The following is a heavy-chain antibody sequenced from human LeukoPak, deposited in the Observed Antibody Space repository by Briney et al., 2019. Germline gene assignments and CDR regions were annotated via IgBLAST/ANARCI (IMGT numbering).Heavy chain of an antibody. CDR1: GFTVSDYY. D-gene: IGHD2-2*01. J-gene: IGHJ5*02. Sequence: PGGSLSHSCEASGFTVSDYYMSWIRQAPGKGLEWVSYISSSGDNTIHADSVKGRFTISRDNAKNSLYLQMNSLRDEDTAVYYCVGPTCLRGGYCSTTPWGQRTLVTVSS. CDR2: ISSSGDNT. V-gene: IGHV3-11*03. CDR3: VGPTCLRGGYCSTTP.